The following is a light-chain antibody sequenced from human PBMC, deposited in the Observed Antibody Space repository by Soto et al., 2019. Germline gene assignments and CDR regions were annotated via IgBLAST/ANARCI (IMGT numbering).Light chain of an antibody. CDR1: RGHSSYA. Sequence: QLVLTQSPSASASLGASVKLTCTLSRGHSSYAIAWHQQQPEKGPRYLMKLNSDGSHSKGDRIPDRFSGSSSGAERYLTISSLQSEDEADYYCQTWGTGFSKWVFGGGTKVTVL. J-gene: IGLJ3*02. CDR3: QTWGTGFSKWV. CDR2: LNSDGSH. V-gene: IGLV4-69*01.